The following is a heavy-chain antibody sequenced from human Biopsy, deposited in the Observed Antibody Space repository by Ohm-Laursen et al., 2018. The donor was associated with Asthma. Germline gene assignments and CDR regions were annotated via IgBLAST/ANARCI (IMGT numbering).Heavy chain of an antibody. V-gene: IGHV2-5*02. CDR3: ALSQDSGFDDHSPSWFDP. CDR2: FYWADYN. J-gene: IGHJ5*02. D-gene: IGHD3-9*01. CDR1: WFSLRTPGVG. Sequence: TQTLTLTGSFSWFSLRTPGVGVGWIRQSPGKALEWLSLFYWADYNLFRPSLKRRLTITKDPSKNQVVLTMTKMDPVDSGTYYCALSQDSGFDDHSPSWFDPWGQGTLVTVSS.